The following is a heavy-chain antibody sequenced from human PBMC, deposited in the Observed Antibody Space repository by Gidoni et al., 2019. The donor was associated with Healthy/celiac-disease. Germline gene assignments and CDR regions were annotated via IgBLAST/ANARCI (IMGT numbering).Heavy chain of an antibody. CDR1: GFTFSSYA. D-gene: IGHD6-13*01. Sequence: EVQLVESGGGLVQPGGSLRLSCAASGFTFSSYAMSWVRQAPGKGLEWVSAISGSGGSTYYADSVKGRFTISRDNSKNTLYLQMNSLRAEDTAVYYCAKVVPYLYSSSWKFDYWGQGTLVTVSS. J-gene: IGHJ4*02. V-gene: IGHV3-23*04. CDR3: AKVVPYLYSSSWKFDY. CDR2: ISGSGGST.